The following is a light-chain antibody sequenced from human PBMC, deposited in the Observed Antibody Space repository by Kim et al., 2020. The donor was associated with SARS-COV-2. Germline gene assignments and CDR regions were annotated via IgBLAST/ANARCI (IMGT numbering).Light chain of an antibody. CDR1: SLRNYY. J-gene: IGLJ3*02. Sequence: ALGQTVRLKCQGDSLRNYYATWYQQRPGQAPILVLYGKYNRPSGIPDRFSGSASGNTASLTITGAQAEDEADYYCNSRDSSGDHVVFGGGTKLTVL. CDR2: GKY. CDR3: NSRDSSGDHVV. V-gene: IGLV3-19*01.